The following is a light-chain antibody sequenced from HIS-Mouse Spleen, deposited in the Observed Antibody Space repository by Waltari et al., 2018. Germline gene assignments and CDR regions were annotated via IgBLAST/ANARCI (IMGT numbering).Light chain of an antibody. J-gene: IGKJ2*01. V-gene: IGKV1-9*01. Sequence: DIQLTQSPSFLSASVGDRVTLTCRASQGISSSLAWYQQKPGKAPKLLIYAASTLQSGVPSRFSGSGSGTEFTLTISSLQPEDFATYYCQQLNSYPLYTFGQGTKLEIK. CDR2: AAS. CDR1: QGISSS. CDR3: QQLNSYPLYT.